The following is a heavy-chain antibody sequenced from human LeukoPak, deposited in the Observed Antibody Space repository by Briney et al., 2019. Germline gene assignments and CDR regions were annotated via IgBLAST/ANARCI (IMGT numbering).Heavy chain of an antibody. D-gene: IGHD2-8*02. CDR3: ARTVPHYWYYYYMDV. V-gene: IGHV3-48*04. Sequence: GGSLRLSCAASGFTFSSYGMHWVRQAPGKGLEWVSYISSSGSTIYYADSVKGRFTISRDNAKNSLYLQMNSLRAEDTAVYYCARTVPHYWYYYYMDVWGKGTTVTISS. CDR2: ISSSGSTI. CDR1: GFTFSSYG. J-gene: IGHJ6*03.